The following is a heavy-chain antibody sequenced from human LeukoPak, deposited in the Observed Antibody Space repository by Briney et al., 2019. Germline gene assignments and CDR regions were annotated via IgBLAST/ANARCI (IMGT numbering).Heavy chain of an antibody. CDR2: ISGSGSGT. J-gene: IGHJ4*02. CDR1: GFSFSSHA. CDR3: AKDVRGYNRPVDY. D-gene: IGHD3-10*02. Sequence: GGSLRLSCAASGFSFSSHAMNWVRQAPEKGLEWVSAISGSGSGTDYADSVKGRFTISRDNSKNTLYLQINSLRAEDTAVYYCAKDVRGYNRPVDYWGQGTLVTVSS. V-gene: IGHV3-23*01.